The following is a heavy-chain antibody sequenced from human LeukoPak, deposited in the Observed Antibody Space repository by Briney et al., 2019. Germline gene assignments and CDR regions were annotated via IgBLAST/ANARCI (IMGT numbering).Heavy chain of an antibody. D-gene: IGHD5-18*01. J-gene: IGHJ4*02. Sequence: ASVKVSCKASGYTFTGYGINWVRQAPGQGLEWMGWISTYNGNTNYAQKLQGRVAMTTDTSTTTAYMELRSLRSDDTAVYYCARGSSYGFSMGYWGQGTLVTVSS. V-gene: IGHV1-18*01. CDR1: GYTFTGYG. CDR3: ARGSSYGFSMGY. CDR2: ISTYNGNT.